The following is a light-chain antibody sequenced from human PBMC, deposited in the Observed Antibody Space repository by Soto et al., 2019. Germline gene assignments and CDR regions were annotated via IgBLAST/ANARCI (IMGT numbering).Light chain of an antibody. CDR2: NNN. V-gene: IGLV1-44*01. Sequence: QSVLTQPPSASGTPGQRVTISCSGSSSNIGSNAVNWYQQLPGTAPKLLIYNNNQRPSGVPDRFSGSKSGTSASLAISGLQSEDEADYYCAAWDDSLNGWVFGSGTKVTVL. J-gene: IGLJ1*01. CDR1: SSNIGSNA. CDR3: AAWDDSLNGWV.